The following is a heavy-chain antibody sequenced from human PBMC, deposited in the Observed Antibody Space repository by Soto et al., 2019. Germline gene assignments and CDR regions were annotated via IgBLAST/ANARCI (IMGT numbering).Heavy chain of an antibody. CDR1: GGTFSSDS. J-gene: IGHJ4*02. Sequence: QVQLVQSGAEVKKPGSSVKVSCKASGGTFSSDSFSWVRQAPGQGLEWMGGIIPMFDTPIYAQKFQDRVTITADESTSTAYKQLSSLRSGDTAVYYCARSGCLERDFNYWGQGSLVTVSS. CDR2: IIPMFDTP. CDR3: ARSGCLERDFNY. D-gene: IGHD1-1*01. V-gene: IGHV1-69*12.